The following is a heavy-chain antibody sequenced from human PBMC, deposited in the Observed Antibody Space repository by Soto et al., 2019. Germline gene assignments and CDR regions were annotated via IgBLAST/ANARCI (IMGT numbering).Heavy chain of an antibody. CDR2: INHSGGT. V-gene: IGHV4-34*01. CDR3: ARGHYDLWSGYRPRGHFDY. CDR1: GGSFSGYY. D-gene: IGHD3-3*01. J-gene: IGHJ4*02. Sequence: PSESLSLTCGVYGGSFSGYYWSWIRQPPGQGLEWIGEINHSGGTNYNPSLKSRVTISVDTSKNQFSLNLSSVTAADTAVYYCARGHYDLWSGYRPRGHFDYWGQGALVTV.